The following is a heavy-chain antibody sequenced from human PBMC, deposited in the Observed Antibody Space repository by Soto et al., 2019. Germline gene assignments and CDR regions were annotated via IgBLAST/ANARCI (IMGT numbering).Heavy chain of an antibody. Sequence: QVLLVQSSAEVKKPGSSVKVSCKASGGTFTSTAFSWVRQAPGQGLDWMGGSFPVLGTPNYAQKFQARLTVTADASTTTVHMELSSLRSDDTAVYYCASSAGLDHLLNYYGLNVWGQGTTVTVSS. V-gene: IGHV1-69*01. J-gene: IGHJ6*02. D-gene: IGHD6-13*01. CDR3: ASSAGLDHLLNYYGLNV. CDR1: GGTFTSTA. CDR2: SFPVLGTP.